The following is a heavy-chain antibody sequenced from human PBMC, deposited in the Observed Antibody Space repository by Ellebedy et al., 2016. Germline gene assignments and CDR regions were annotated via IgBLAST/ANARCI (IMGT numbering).Heavy chain of an antibody. V-gene: IGHV4-34*01. CDR3: ARGLAVSNWNYVYFDY. D-gene: IGHD1-7*01. J-gene: IGHJ4*02. Sequence: GSLRLSXAVYGGSFSGYYWSWIRQPPGKGLEWIGEINHSGSTNYNPSLKSRVTISVDTSKNQFSLKLSSVTAADTAVYYCARGLAVSNWNYVYFDYWGQGTLVTVSS. CDR2: INHSGST. CDR1: GGSFSGYY.